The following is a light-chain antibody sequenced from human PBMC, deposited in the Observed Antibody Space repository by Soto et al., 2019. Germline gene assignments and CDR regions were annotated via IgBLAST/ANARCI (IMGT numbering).Light chain of an antibody. V-gene: IGLV2-14*01. CDR3: SSYTTTSTLGV. CDR1: ISDVGAYNY. J-gene: IGLJ2*01. Sequence: QSALTQPASVSGSPGQSITLSCSGSISDVGAYNYVSWYQQHPGKAPKLIIYEVSNRPSGVSTRFSGSKSGNTASLTISGLQADDEADYYCSSYTTTSTLGVFGGGTKLTVL. CDR2: EVS.